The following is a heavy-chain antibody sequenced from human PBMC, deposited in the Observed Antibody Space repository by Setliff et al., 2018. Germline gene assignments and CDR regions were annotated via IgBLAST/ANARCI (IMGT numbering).Heavy chain of an antibody. V-gene: IGHV3-7*01. CDR2: INPGGSEE. Sequence: GESLKISCAASGFTFNTFWMTWVRQAPGKGLEWVANINPGGSEEYYLDSVKGRFTISRDNAKTSLYLLMNSLRADDTAVYFCASATGYWGQGILVTSPQ. CDR3: ASATGY. J-gene: IGHJ4*02. CDR1: GFTFNTFW.